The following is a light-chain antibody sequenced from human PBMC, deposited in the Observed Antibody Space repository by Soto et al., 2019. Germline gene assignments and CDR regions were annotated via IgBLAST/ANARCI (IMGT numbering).Light chain of an antibody. V-gene: IGKV1-17*01. J-gene: IGKJ1*01. CDR1: QGSRND. Sequence: DIQMTQFPSSLSAAVGDRVTITCRASQGSRNDLGWYQQKPGKAAKRLIYAASSLQGGVPSRFSGSGSGTEFTLAISSLQPEDSATFYCLQHSTYPLTFGQGTKVEIK. CDR2: AAS. CDR3: LQHSTYPLT.